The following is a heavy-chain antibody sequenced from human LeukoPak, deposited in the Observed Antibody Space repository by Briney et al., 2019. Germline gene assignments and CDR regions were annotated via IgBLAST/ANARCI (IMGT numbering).Heavy chain of an antibody. CDR2: IREDESEK. D-gene: IGHD1-1*01. CDR1: GFRLSDHW. J-gene: IGHJ4*02. CDR3: ARDGRGGHNDY. V-gene: IGHV3-7*01. Sequence: GGSLRLSCAASGFRLSDHWMSWVRQAPGKGLEWVANIREDESEKKYMDSVKGRFTISRDNAKNSVFLQMNSLRGEDTAVYYCARDGRGGHNDYWGQGTLVTVSP.